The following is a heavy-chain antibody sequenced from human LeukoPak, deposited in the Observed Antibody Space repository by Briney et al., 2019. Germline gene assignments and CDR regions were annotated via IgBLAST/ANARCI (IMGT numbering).Heavy chain of an antibody. CDR3: AGEGSMTARPFVSIDY. D-gene: IGHD6-6*01. J-gene: IGHJ4*02. Sequence: SETLSLTCTVSGGSISSYYWSWIRQPAGKGLEWIGRIHTSGSTDYNPSLKSRVTMSVDTSKNQFSLKLRSVTAADTAVYYCAGEGSMTARPFVSIDYWGQGTLVTVSS. CDR1: GGSISSYY. V-gene: IGHV4-4*07. CDR2: IHTSGST.